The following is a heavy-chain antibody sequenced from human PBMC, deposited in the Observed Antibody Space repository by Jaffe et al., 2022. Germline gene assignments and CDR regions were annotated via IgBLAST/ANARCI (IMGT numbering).Heavy chain of an antibody. Sequence: QVQLVQSGAEVKKPGASVKVSCKASGYTFTSYGISWVRQAPGQGLEWMGWISAYNGNTNYAQKLQGRVTMTTDTSTSTAYMELRSLRSDDTAVYYCARDIVVVVAATPSWNWFDPWGQGTLVTVSS. CDR3: ARDIVVVVAATPSWNWFDP. CDR1: GYTFTSYG. J-gene: IGHJ5*02. CDR2: ISAYNGNT. V-gene: IGHV1-18*01. D-gene: IGHD2-15*01.